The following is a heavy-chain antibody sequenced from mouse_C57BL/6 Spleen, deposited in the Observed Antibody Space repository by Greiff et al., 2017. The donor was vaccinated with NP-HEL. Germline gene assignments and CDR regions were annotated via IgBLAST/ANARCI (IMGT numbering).Heavy chain of an antibody. CDR3: ARDEGYYGSSYGYFDV. CDR1: GFTFSDYY. D-gene: IGHD1-1*01. V-gene: IGHV5-16*01. J-gene: IGHJ1*03. Sequence: DVHLVESEGGLVQPGSSMKLSCTASGFTFSDYYMAWVRQVPEKGLEWVANINYDGSSTYYLDSLKSRFIISRDNAKNILYLQMSSLKSEDTATYYCARDEGYYGSSYGYFDVWGTGTTVTVSS. CDR2: INYDGSST.